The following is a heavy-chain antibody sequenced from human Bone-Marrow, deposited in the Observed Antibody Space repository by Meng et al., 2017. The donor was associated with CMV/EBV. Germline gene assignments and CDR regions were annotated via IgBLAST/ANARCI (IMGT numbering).Heavy chain of an antibody. CDR2: ISSSSSTI. D-gene: IGHD3-3*01. J-gene: IGHJ6*02. V-gene: IGHV3-48*04. CDR3: ARDNNYDFWSAWDYYGMDV. Sequence: GESLKISCAASGFTFSSYSMNWVRQAPGKGLEWVSYISSSSSTIYYADSVKGRFTISRDNAKNSLYLQMNSLRAEDTAVYYCARDNNYDFWSAWDYYGMDVWDQGTTVTVSS. CDR1: GFTFSSYS.